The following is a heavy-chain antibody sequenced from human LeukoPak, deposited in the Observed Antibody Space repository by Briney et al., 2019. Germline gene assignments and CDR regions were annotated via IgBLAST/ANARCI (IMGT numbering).Heavy chain of an antibody. V-gene: IGHV3-53*05. D-gene: IGHD6-6*01. CDR2: IYSGDST. CDR3: VKFYSSSSGQGY. Sequence: GGSLRLSCAASGFTVNNNYMNWVRQAPGKGLEWVSLIYSGDSTYYADSVKGRFIISRDNSKNTLYLQMSSLRAEDTAVYYCVKFYSSSSGQGYWGQGTLVTVSS. J-gene: IGHJ4*02. CDR1: GFTVNNNY.